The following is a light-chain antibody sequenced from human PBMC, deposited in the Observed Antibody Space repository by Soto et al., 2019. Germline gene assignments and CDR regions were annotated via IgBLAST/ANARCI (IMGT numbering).Light chain of an antibody. J-gene: IGLJ1*01. V-gene: IGLV1-40*01. CDR3: QSYDSTMSAGYV. Sequence: QSLLTQPPSVSGAPGQRVTISCTGSSSNIGAGYDVHWYQQRPGTAPKLLIFGNINRPSGVPDRFSGSKSGTSASLAITGLQAEDEGDYYCQSYDSTMSAGYVVGKGTKVTVL. CDR2: GNI. CDR1: SSNIGAGYD.